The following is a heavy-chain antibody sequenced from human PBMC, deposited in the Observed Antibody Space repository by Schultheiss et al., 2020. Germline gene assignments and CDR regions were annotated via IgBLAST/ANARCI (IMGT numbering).Heavy chain of an antibody. V-gene: IGHV5-51*01. Sequence: GESLKISCKGSGYSFTSYWIGWVRQMPGKGLEWMGIIYPGDSDTRYSPSFQGHVTISADKSIRTAYLQWSSLKASDTAMYYCARHYGEGYCSSTSCYYYYYMDVWGKGTTVTVSS. CDR1: GYSFTSYW. CDR3: ARHYGEGYCSSTSCYYYYYMDV. CDR2: IYPGDSDT. D-gene: IGHD2-2*01. J-gene: IGHJ6*03.